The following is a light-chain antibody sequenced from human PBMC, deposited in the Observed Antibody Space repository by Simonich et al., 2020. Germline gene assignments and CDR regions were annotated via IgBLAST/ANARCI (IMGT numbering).Light chain of an antibody. V-gene: IGKV3-15*01. Sequence: EIVMTQSPATLSVSPGERATLSCRASQRVSSNLAWYQQKPGQAPRLLIYGASTRSTGIPARFSGSGSGTEFTLTISSLEPEDFAVYYCQQYGSSPFTFGPGTKVDIK. CDR3: QQYGSSPFT. J-gene: IGKJ3*01. CDR1: QRVSSN. CDR2: GAS.